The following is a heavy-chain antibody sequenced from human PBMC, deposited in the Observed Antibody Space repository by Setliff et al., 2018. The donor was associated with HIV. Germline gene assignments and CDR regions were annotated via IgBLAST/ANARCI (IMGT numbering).Heavy chain of an antibody. Sequence: ASVKVSCKASGYTFTRNFMHWVRQAPGQRLEWMGWINVGSGNTKYSQKFQGRVTITRDTSANTAYMELHSLRSEDTAVYYCARDIGTVWHNWFDPWGQGTLVTVSS. J-gene: IGHJ5*02. V-gene: IGHV1-3*01. CDR3: ARDIGTVWHNWFDP. D-gene: IGHD3-16*02. CDR2: INVGSGNT. CDR1: GYTFTRNF.